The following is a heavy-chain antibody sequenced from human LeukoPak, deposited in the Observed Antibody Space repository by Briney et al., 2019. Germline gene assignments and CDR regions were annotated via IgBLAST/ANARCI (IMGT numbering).Heavy chain of an antibody. D-gene: IGHD6-13*01. CDR3: AKRPGYSSSWYYFGY. CDR2: ISGSGGNT. CDR1: GFTFSSYA. Sequence: PGGSLRLSCAASGFTFSSYAMSWVRQAPGKGLEWVSAISGSGGNTYYADSVKGRFTISRDNSKNTLYLQMNSLRAEDTAVYYCAKRPGYSSSWYYFGYWGQGTLATVSS. J-gene: IGHJ4*02. V-gene: IGHV3-23*01.